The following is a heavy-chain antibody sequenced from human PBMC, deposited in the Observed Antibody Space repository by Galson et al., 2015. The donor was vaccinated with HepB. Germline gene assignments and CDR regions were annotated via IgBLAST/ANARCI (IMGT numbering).Heavy chain of an antibody. V-gene: IGHV3-23*01. D-gene: IGHD4-23*01. CDR1: GFTFSSYA. Sequence: SLRLSCAASGFTFSSYAMSWVRQAPGKGLEWVSAISGSGGSTYYADSVKGRFTISRDNSKNTLYLQMNSLRAEDTAVYYCAKVPIRWYQSRQPFDYWGQGTLVTVSS. CDR2: ISGSGGST. J-gene: IGHJ4*02. CDR3: AKVPIRWYQSRQPFDY.